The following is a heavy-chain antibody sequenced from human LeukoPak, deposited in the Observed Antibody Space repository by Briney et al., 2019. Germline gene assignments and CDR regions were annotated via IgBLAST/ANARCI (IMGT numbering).Heavy chain of an antibody. D-gene: IGHD2-2*01. CDR1: GFTFSRYW. V-gene: IGHV3-7*03. CDR3: ARDYCSSTSCLFDY. J-gene: IGHJ4*02. CDR2: IKQDGGEI. Sequence: PGGSLRLSCAASGFTFSRYWMSWVRQVPRKGLEWVANIKQDGGEIYYVDSVKGRFTISRDNAKSSLYLQMNSLRAGDTAVYYCARDYCSSTSCLFDYWGQGTLVTVSS.